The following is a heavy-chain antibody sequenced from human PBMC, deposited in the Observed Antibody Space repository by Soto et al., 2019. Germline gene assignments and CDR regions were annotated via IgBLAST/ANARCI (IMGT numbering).Heavy chain of an antibody. V-gene: IGHV3-48*01. Sequence: EAILVESGGKLVQPGESLRLSCAASGFTFSNFGLNWVRQVPGGGLEWLSYITSSVSTIYYADSVKGRFTISRDNAKRSLYLQMDSLRVEDTGIYYCAREGAYLQADDAVDLWGQGTMVVVSS. CDR1: GFTFSNFG. CDR2: ITSSVSTI. D-gene: IGHD2-15*01. J-gene: IGHJ3*01. CDR3: AREGAYLQADDAVDL.